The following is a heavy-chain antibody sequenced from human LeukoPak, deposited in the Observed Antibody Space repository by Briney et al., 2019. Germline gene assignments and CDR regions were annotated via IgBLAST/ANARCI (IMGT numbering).Heavy chain of an antibody. V-gene: IGHV3-30-3*01. CDR1: GFTFSSYA. J-gene: IGHJ3*02. CDR2: ISYDGSNK. CDR3: ARARIGYGSVLYAFDI. D-gene: IGHD5-18*01. Sequence: GGSLRLSCAASGFTFSSYAMHWVRQAPGKGLEWVAVISYDGSNKHYADSVKGRFTISRDNSKNTLYLQMNSLRAEDTAVYYCARARIGYGSVLYAFDIWGQGTMVTVSS.